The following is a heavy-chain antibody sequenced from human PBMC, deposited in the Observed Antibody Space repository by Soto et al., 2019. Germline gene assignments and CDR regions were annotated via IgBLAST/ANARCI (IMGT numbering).Heavy chain of an antibody. CDR3: TKGRSTSCFAPVDY. J-gene: IGHJ4*02. Sequence: EVHLVESGGGLVQPGRSLRLSCAASGFIFDDHAMHWVRQAPGKGLEWVSSISWNSGTIVYADSVKGRFTISRDNAKNSLYLQMNSLRTVDTAFYYCTKGRSTSCFAPVDYWGQGTLVTVSS. D-gene: IGHD2-2*01. CDR2: ISWNSGTI. V-gene: IGHV3-9*01. CDR1: GFIFDDHA.